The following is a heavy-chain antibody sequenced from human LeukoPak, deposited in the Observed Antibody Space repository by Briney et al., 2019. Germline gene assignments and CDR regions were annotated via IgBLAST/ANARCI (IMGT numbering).Heavy chain of an antibody. V-gene: IGHV3-23*01. Sequence: GGSLRLSCAASGFTFSSYAMSWVRQAPGKGLEWVSVISGSGGNTYYTDSVRGRFSISRDDSKNTLYLEMNSLTIEDTAMYYCARAPTGMDVWGQGTTVIVS. CDR3: ARAPTGMDV. CDR1: GFTFSSYA. CDR2: ISGSGGNT. J-gene: IGHJ6*02.